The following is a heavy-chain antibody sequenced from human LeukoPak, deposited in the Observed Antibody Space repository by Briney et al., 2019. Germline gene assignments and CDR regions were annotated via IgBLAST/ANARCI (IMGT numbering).Heavy chain of an antibody. V-gene: IGHV5-51*01. CDR3: ARHNNWGFDY. J-gene: IGHJ4*02. CDR1: GYSFARYW. D-gene: IGHD7-27*01. Sequence: GESLKISCKASGYSFARYWIGWVRQMSGKGLEWMAIIHPNDASTIYSPSFQGQVIISADKSISTAYLQWSTLKASDTAIYYCARHNNWGFDYWDRGTLLTVSS. CDR2: IHPNDAST.